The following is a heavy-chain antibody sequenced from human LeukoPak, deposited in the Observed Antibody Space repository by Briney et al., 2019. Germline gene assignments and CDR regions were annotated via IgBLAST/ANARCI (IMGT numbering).Heavy chain of an antibody. D-gene: IGHD2/OR15-2a*01. Sequence: GRSLRLSCAASGFTFSNYGIHWVRQAPGKGLEWVAVIWYDGSNKYYVDSVKGRFTISRDNSKNTLYLQMNSLRAEDTAVYYCARENNAFDIWGQGTMVTVSS. CDR1: GFTFSNYG. J-gene: IGHJ3*02. CDR3: ARENNAFDI. V-gene: IGHV3-33*08. CDR2: IWYDGSNK.